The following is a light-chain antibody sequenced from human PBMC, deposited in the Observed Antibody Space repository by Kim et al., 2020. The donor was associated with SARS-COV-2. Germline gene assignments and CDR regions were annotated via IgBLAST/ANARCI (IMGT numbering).Light chain of an antibody. Sequence: EIVLTQSPGTLSLSPGERANLSCRASQSVSSSHLAWYQQKPGQAPRLLIYGASTRATGIPDRFSGSGSGTDFTLTISRLEPEDFAVFYCQKYGSTWTFGQGTKVDIK. J-gene: IGKJ1*01. CDR1: QSVSSSH. CDR2: GAS. CDR3: QKYGSTWT. V-gene: IGKV3-20*01.